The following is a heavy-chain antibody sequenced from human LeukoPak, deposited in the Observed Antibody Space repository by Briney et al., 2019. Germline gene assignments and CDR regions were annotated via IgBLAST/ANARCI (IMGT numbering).Heavy chain of an antibody. CDR1: GFTFSSYS. CDR2: ISSSSSTI. V-gene: IGHV3-48*04. Sequence: QPGGSLRLSCAASGFTFSSYSMNWVRQAPGKGLEWVSYISSSSSTIYYADSVKGRFTISRDNAKNSLYLQMNSLRAEDTAVYYCARVSKVVPAANNWFDPWGQGTLVTVPS. J-gene: IGHJ5*02. CDR3: ARVSKVVPAANNWFDP. D-gene: IGHD2-2*01.